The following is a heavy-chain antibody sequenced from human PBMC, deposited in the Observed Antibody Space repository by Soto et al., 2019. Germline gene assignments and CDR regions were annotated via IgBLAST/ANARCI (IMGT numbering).Heavy chain of an antibody. Sequence: PSETLSLTCAVYGGSFSGYYWSWIRQPPGKGLEWIGEINHSGSTNYNPSLKSRVTISVDTSKNQFSLKLSSVTAADTAVYYCARGVYSKEKSNWFDPWGQGTLVTVSS. CDR2: INHSGST. J-gene: IGHJ5*02. V-gene: IGHV4-34*01. D-gene: IGHD4-4*01. CDR1: GGSFSGYY. CDR3: ARGVYSKEKSNWFDP.